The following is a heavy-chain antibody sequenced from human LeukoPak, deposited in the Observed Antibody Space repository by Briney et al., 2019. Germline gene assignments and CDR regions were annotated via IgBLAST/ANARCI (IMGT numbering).Heavy chain of an antibody. Sequence: PGRSLRLSCTASGFTFGDYAMTWVRQAPGKGLEWVGYIRSKAYGGTIAYAASVKGRFTISRDDSKSIAYLQMNSLKIEDTAVYYCTRDHDSYYSDCSSYYHTSFDYWGQGTLVTVSS. D-gene: IGHD3-22*01. CDR1: GFTFGDYA. CDR3: TRDHDSYYSDCSSYYHTSFDY. V-gene: IGHV3-49*04. CDR2: IRSKAYGGTI. J-gene: IGHJ4*02.